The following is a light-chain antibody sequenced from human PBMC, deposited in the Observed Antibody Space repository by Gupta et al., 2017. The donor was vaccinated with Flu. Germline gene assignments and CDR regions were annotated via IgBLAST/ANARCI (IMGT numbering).Light chain of an antibody. CDR2: EVS. J-gene: IGLJ3*02. Sequence: QSALTQPASMSGSPGQSITISCSGTGSDCGGYNDVSRYQHSPGNAPKLIMDEVSNRPSGVSRRCAAYNYDNTAVTNTYGHQAEDAAYYYCSQFKNSGTWVFGGGTKLTVL. CDR1: GSDCGGYND. CDR3: SQFKNSGTWV. V-gene: IGLV2-14*01.